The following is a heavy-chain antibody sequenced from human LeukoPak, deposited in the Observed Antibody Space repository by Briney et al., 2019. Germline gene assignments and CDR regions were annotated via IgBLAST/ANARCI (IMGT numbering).Heavy chain of an antibody. J-gene: IGHJ4*02. V-gene: IGHV3-23*01. Sequence: PGGSLRLSCAASGFTFSSYAMSWVRQAPGKGLEWVSAISGSGGSTYYADSVKGRFTISRDNSKNTLYLQMNSLRAEDTAVYYCAKGVPGIAAAGTTPLGYWGQGTLVTVSS. CDR1: GFTFSSYA. CDR2: ISGSGGST. D-gene: IGHD6-13*01. CDR3: AKGVPGIAAAGTTPLGY.